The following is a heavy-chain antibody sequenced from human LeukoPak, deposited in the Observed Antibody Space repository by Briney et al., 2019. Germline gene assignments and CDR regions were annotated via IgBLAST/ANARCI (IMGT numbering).Heavy chain of an antibody. V-gene: IGHV4-34*01. CDR3: VRHEWFGVLDAFDI. Sequence: PSETLSLTCAVYGGSFSGYYWSWIRQPPGKGLEWIGEINHSGSTNYNPSLKSRVTISVDTSKNQLSLKLSSVTAADTAVYYCVRHEWFGVLDAFDIWGQGTMVTVSS. D-gene: IGHD3-10*01. J-gene: IGHJ3*02. CDR2: INHSGST. CDR1: GGSFSGYY.